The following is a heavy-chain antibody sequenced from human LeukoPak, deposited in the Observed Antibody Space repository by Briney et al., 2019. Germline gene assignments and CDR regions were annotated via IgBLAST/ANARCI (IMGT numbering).Heavy chain of an antibody. CDR2: IYYSGST. CDR3: ARAEGYCSSTSCYPYYFDY. Sequence: SETLSLTCTVSGGSISSYYWSWIRHPPGKGLKWIGYIYYSGSTNYNPSLKSRVTISVDTSKNQFSLKLSSVTAADTAVYYCARAEGYCSSTSCYPYYFDYWGQGTLVTVSS. J-gene: IGHJ4*02. V-gene: IGHV4-59*01. D-gene: IGHD2-2*01. CDR1: GGSISSYY.